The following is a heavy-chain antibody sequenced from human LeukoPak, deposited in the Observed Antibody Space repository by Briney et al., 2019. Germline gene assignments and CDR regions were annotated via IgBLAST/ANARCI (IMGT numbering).Heavy chain of an antibody. D-gene: IGHD7-27*01. CDR3: ARNNWGIDD. V-gene: IGHV3-74*01. Sequence: GGSLRLSCAASGFSFSNHRMHWVRQVSGKGLVWVSRINTDGSDTSYADSVEGRFTISRDNARNTLFLQMNSLRVEDTAVYYCARNNWGIDDWGQGTLVTVSS. CDR1: GFSFSNHR. J-gene: IGHJ4*02. CDR2: INTDGSDT.